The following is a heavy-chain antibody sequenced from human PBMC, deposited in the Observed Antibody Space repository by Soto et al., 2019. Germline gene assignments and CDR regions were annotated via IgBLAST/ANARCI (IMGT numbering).Heavy chain of an antibody. CDR1: GGSISSSSYY. J-gene: IGHJ4*02. CDR2: IYYSGST. V-gene: IGHV4-39*01. Sequence: QLQLQESGPGLVKPSETLSLTCTVSGGSISSSSYYWGWIRQPPGKGLEWIGSIYYSGSTYYNPSLKSRVTISVDTSKNQFSLKLSSVTDADPAVYYCARHGSTVTLYFDYWGQGTLVTVSS. D-gene: IGHD4-17*01. CDR3: ARHGSTVTLYFDY.